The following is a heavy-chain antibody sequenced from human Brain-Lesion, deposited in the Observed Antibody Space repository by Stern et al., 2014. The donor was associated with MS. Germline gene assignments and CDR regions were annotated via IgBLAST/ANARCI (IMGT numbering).Heavy chain of an antibody. J-gene: IGHJ4*02. CDR3: AKLWLGELPESPFDY. V-gene: IGHV4-39*01. Sequence: QLQLQESGPGLVKPSETLSLTCTVSGGSISSSSYYWGWIRQPPGKGLEWIGSIYYRGSTYYNPSLKSRGTISMDPSKNQFSLRLSFVTAADTAVYFCAKLWLGELPESPFDYWGQGTLVTVSS. CDR1: GGSISSSSYY. D-gene: IGHD3-10*01. CDR2: IYYRGST.